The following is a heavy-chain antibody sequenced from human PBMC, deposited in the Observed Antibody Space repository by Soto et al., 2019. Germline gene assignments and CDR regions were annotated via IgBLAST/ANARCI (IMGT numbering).Heavy chain of an antibody. CDR3: ARSGSSIAARHYWFDP. V-gene: IGHV1-69*01. D-gene: IGHD6-6*01. CDR2: IIPIFGTA. Sequence: QVQLVQSGAEVKKPGSSVKVSCKASGGTFSSYAISWVRQAPGQGLEWMGGIIPIFGTANYAQKFQGRVTITADESMSTAYMELSSLRSEDTAVYYCARSGSSIAARHYWFDPWGQGTLVTVSS. J-gene: IGHJ5*02. CDR1: GGTFSSYA.